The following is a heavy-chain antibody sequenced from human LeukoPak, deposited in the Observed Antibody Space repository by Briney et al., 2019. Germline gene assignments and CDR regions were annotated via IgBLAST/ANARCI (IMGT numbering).Heavy chain of an antibody. V-gene: IGHV3-11*01. CDR1: GFIFGDYY. J-gene: IGHJ4*02. Sequence: GGSLRLSCAASGFIFGDYYMTWIRQAPGKGLEWVSYISSSDNIKYYADSVKGRFTISRDNAKNSLYLQMNSLRADDTAVYYCATYRREVFHGSGAYLFHYWGQGTLVTVSS. CDR3: ATYRREVFHGSGAYLFHY. D-gene: IGHD3-10*01. CDR2: ISSSDNIK.